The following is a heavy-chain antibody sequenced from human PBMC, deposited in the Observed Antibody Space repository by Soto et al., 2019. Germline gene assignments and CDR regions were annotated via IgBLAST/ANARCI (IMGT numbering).Heavy chain of an antibody. CDR2: ISYDGSNK. J-gene: IGHJ3*02. Sequence: GGSLRLSCAASGFTFSSYGMHWVRQAPGKGLEWVAVISYDGSNKYYADSVKGRFTISRDNSKNTLYLQMNSLRAEDTAVYYCAKDKVQQLDAFDIWGQGTMVTVSS. CDR3: AKDKVQQLDAFDI. CDR1: GFTFSSYG. V-gene: IGHV3-30*18. D-gene: IGHD6-13*01.